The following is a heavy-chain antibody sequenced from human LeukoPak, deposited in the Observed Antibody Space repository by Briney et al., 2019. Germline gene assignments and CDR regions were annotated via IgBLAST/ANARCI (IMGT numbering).Heavy chain of an antibody. J-gene: IGHJ1*01. V-gene: IGHV5-51*01. CDR1: GYSFTSYW. CDR2: IYPGDSDT. D-gene: IGHD6-13*01. CDR3: ASPGVIAAAGTGEYFQH. Sequence: GESLKISCKSSGYSFTSYWIGWVRQMPGKGLEWMGIIYPGDSDTRYSPSFQGQVTISADKSISTAYLQWSSLKASDTAMYYCASPGVIAAAGTGEYFQHWGQGTLVTVSS.